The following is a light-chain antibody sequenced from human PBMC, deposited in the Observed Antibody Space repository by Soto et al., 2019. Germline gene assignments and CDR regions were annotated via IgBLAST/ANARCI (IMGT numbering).Light chain of an antibody. CDR2: GAS. V-gene: IGKV3-15*01. CDR3: IQYDNWPVRE. J-gene: IGKJ4*01. CDR1: QSVSSN. Sequence: EIVMTQSPATLSVSPGERATLSCRASQSVSSNLAWYQQKPGQAPRLLIYGASTRATGIPARFSGSGSGTEFTLTIRGLQSENCAVYCCIQYDNWPVREIGGGTRVEIK.